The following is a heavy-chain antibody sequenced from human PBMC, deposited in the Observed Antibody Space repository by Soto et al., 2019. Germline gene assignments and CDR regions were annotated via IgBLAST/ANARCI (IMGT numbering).Heavy chain of an antibody. CDR3: ARVPMDTAMVTKEGAFDI. V-gene: IGHV1-69*01. D-gene: IGHD5-18*01. CDR2: IIPIFGTA. Sequence: QVQLVQSGAEVKKPGSSVKVSCKASGGTFSSYAISWVRQAPGQGLEWMGGIIPIFGTANYAQKFQGRVTITADESTSTAYMELSSLRSEDTAVYYCARVPMDTAMVTKEGAFDIWGQGTMVTVSS. CDR1: GGTFSSYA. J-gene: IGHJ3*02.